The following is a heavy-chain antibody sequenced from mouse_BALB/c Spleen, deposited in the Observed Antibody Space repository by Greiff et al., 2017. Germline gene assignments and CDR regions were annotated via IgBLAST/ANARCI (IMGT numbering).Heavy chain of an antibody. V-gene: IGHV2-9*02. CDR1: GFSLTSYG. Sequence: VQLQESGPGLVAPSQSLSITCTVSGFSLTSYGVHWVRQPPGKGLEWLGVIWAGGSTNYNSALMSRLSISKDNSKSQVFLKMNSLQTDDTAMYYCARDRGYHYAMDYWGQGTSVTVSS. J-gene: IGHJ4*01. CDR2: IWAGGST. D-gene: IGHD2-2*01. CDR3: ARDRGYHYAMDY.